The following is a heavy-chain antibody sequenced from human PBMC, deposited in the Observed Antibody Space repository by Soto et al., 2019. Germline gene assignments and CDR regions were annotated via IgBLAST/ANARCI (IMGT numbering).Heavy chain of an antibody. CDR3: AKENPDYGGNSRNNWFEP. D-gene: IGHD4-17*01. J-gene: IGHJ5*02. CDR2: ISGSGGST. Sequence: GGSLRLSCAASGFTFSSYAMSWVRQAPGKGLEWVSAISGSGGSTYYADSVKGRFTISRDNSKNTLYLQMNSLRAEDTAVYYCAKENPDYGGNSRNNWFEPWGQGTLVTVSS. V-gene: IGHV3-23*01. CDR1: GFTFSSYA.